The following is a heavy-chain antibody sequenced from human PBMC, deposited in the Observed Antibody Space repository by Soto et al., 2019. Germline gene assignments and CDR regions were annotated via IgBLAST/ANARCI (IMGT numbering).Heavy chain of an antibody. J-gene: IGHJ4*02. CDR3: TRSYGYTFGGSLDN. CDR2: IITAFGTT. Sequence: QVQLVQSGPEVKKPGSSVKVSCKASGDTFNSYVITWVRQAPGQGLEWLGGIITAFGTTSYAQNFQDRLTITADEAATTDHMELSSLTSEDTAMYYCTRSYGYTFGGSLDNWGQGTLVNVSS. CDR1: GDTFNSYV. D-gene: IGHD5-18*01. V-gene: IGHV1-69*01.